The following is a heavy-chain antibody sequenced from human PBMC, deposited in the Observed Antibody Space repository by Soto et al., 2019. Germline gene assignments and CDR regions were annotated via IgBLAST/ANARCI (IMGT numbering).Heavy chain of an antibody. CDR1: GFTFSSYG. CDR2: ISYDGSNK. Sequence: GGSLRLSCAASGFTFSSYGMHWVRQAPGKGLEWVAVISYDGSNKYYADSVEGRFTISRDNSKNTLYLQMNSLRAEDTAVYYCAKDVVVGATPGLGDYYYYYGMDVWGQGTTVTVS. J-gene: IGHJ6*02. V-gene: IGHV3-30*18. CDR3: AKDVVVGATPGLGDYYYYYGMDV. D-gene: IGHD1-26*01.